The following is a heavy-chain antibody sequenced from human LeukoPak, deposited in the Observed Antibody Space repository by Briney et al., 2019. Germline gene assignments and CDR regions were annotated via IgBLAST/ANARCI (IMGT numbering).Heavy chain of an antibody. J-gene: IGHJ4*02. CDR2: ISYDGSNK. CDR1: GFTFSSYA. CDR3: AKERVKSGFDY. Sequence: GGSLRLSCAASGFTFSSYAMHWVRQAPGKGLEWVAVISYDGSNKYYADSVKGRFTISRDNSKNTLYLQMNSLRAEDTAVYYCAKERVKSGFDYWGQGTLVTVSS. D-gene: IGHD3-3*01. V-gene: IGHV3-30*04.